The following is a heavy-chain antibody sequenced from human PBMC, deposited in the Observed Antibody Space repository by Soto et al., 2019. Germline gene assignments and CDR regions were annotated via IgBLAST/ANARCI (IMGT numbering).Heavy chain of an antibody. V-gene: IGHV4-34*02. CDR2: ISQSGGT. D-gene: IGHD3-10*01. CDR1: GGSFSDYY. Sequence: QVQLQQWGAGLLKPSETLSLTCAVYGGSFSDYYWGWFRQPPGKGLECMGEISQSGGTNYNPSLNSRVTISLDTFKNQFSLKLSCVTAAHTAMYYCARGLRASYGVRLSYYFYGMDVWGQGTTVTVSS. J-gene: IGHJ6*02. CDR3: ARGLRASYGVRLSYYFYGMDV.